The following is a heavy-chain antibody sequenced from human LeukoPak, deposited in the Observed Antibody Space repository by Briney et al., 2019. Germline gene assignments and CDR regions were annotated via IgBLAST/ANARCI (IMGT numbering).Heavy chain of an antibody. J-gene: IGHJ5*02. Sequence: GGSLRLSCAASGFTFSDYYMSWIRQAPGKGLEWVSYISSSGSTIYYADSVKGRFTISRDNAKNSLCLQMNSLRAEDTAVYYCARERIFDWLLATPNWFDPWGQGTLVTVSS. CDR2: ISSSGSTI. V-gene: IGHV3-11*01. CDR3: ARERIFDWLLATPNWFDP. D-gene: IGHD3-9*01. CDR1: GFTFSDYY.